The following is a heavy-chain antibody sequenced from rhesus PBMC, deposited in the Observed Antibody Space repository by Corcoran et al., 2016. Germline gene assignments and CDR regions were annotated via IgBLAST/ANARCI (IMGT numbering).Heavy chain of an antibody. Sequence: QVQLQESGPAVVKPSEPLALTCAVSCGSISSTNWWAWIRQSPGKGQEWMGGIDGCRRITETNPSLKSRINISNDTSKNQFPLELISATAADTALYYGAGYGSNLGRFDVWGPGVLVTVSS. CDR3: AGYGSNLGRFDV. J-gene: IGHJ5-1*01. CDR1: CGSISSTNW. D-gene: IGHD4-29*01. V-gene: IGHV4-93*01. CDR2: IDGCRRIT.